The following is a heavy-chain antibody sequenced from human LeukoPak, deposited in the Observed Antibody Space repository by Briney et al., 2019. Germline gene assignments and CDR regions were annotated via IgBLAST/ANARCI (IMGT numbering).Heavy chain of an antibody. CDR1: GGSFSGYY. CDR2: INHSGST. Sequence: SETLSLTCAVYGGSFSGYYWSWIRQPPGKGLEWIGEINHSGSTNYNPSLKSRVTISVDTSKNQFSLKLSSVTAADTAVYYCARGRPCRTVRAIIRIAFDIWGQGTMVTVSS. J-gene: IGHJ3*02. D-gene: IGHD3-10*01. CDR3: ARGRPCRTVRAIIRIAFDI. V-gene: IGHV4-34*01.